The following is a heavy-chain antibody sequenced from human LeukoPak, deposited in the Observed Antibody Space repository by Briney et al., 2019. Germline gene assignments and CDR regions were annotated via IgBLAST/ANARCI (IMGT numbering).Heavy chain of an antibody. CDR1: GFTFSSYW. CDR3: ARDYGSGGGYNWFDP. CDR2: INSDGSST. J-gene: IGHJ5*02. V-gene: IGHV3-74*01. D-gene: IGHD3-10*01. Sequence: GGSLRLSCAASGFTFSSYWMHWVRQAPGKGLVWVSRINSDGSSTSYADPVKGRFTISRDNAKNTLYLQMNSLRAEDTAVYYCARDYGSGGGYNWFDPWGQGTLVTVSS.